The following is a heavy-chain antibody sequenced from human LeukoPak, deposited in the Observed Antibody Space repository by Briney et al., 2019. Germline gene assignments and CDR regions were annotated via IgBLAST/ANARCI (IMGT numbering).Heavy chain of an antibody. V-gene: IGHV1-2*02. CDR2: IDPSSGVT. J-gene: IGHJ4*02. CDR3: ARDRRQWLALDY. D-gene: IGHD6-19*01. Sequence: VASVKVSCKVSGYTFTGYYILWMRQAPGQGPEWMGWIDPSSGVTNYALKFQGRVTMTRDTSISTAYMELYRLTSDDTAVYYCARDRRQWLALDYWGQACLVTVSS. CDR1: GYTFTGYY.